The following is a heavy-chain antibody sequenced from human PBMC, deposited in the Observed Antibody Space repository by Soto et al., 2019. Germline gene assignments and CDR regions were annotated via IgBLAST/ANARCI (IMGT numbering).Heavy chain of an antibody. D-gene: IGHD4-17*01. CDR1: GDTFSTYT. Sequence: GASVKVSCKTSGDTFSTYTISWVRQAPGQGLEWMGRIIPVLDLPNYAQRFQGRITITADKSTSTAYMELSSLGSEDTALYYCVTTVTTYYFDYWGQGTLVTVSS. CDR3: VTTVTTYYFDY. J-gene: IGHJ4*02. V-gene: IGHV1-69*02. CDR2: IIPVLDLP.